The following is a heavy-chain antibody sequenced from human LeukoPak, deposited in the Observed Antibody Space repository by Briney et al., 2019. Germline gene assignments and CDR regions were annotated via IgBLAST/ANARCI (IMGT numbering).Heavy chain of an antibody. CDR1: GFTFSSYW. Sequence: PGGSLRLSCAASGFTFSSYWMSWVRQAPGKGLEWVANIKQDGSEKYYVGSVKGRFTSSRDNAKNSLYLQMNSLRAEDTAVYYCASGIAAADYYFDYWGQGTLVTVSS. CDR2: IKQDGSEK. J-gene: IGHJ4*02. V-gene: IGHV3-7*01. CDR3: ASGIAAADYYFDY. D-gene: IGHD6-13*01.